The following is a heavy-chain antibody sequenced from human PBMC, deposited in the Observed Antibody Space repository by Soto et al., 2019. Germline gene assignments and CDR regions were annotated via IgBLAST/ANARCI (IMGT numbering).Heavy chain of an antibody. D-gene: IGHD3-3*02. CDR1: GFTFSTYS. CDR2: ISSSSDYI. V-gene: IGHV3-21*01. Sequence: GGSLRLSCAASGFTFSTYSMNWVRQAPGKGLEWVSSISSSSDYINYADSMKGRFTISRDNAKNSLYLQMNSLRVEDTAVYYCARFSNYPDYWGQGTLVTVSS. J-gene: IGHJ4*02. CDR3: ARFSNYPDY.